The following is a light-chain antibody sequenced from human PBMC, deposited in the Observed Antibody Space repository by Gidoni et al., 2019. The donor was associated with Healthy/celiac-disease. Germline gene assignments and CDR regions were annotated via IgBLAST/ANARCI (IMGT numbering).Light chain of an antibody. Sequence: EIVLTQSPGTLSLSPGERATLSCRASQSVSSSYLAWYQKNPGQAPRLLIYGASSRATGIPDRFSGSGSGTVFTLTISRLGPEDFAVYYCQHYGSSPWTFGQGTKLEIK. CDR3: QHYGSSPWT. CDR1: QSVSSSY. CDR2: GAS. V-gene: IGKV3-20*01. J-gene: IGKJ2*01.